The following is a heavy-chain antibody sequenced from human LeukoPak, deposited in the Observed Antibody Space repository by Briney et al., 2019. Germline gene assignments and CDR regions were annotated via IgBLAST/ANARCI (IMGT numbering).Heavy chain of an antibody. Sequence: GGSLRLSCAASGFTFSSYAMSWVRQAPGEGLEWVSAISGSGGSTYYADSVKGRFTISRDNSKNTLYLQMNSLRAEDTAVYYCAKVSVADIILGYWGQGTLVTVSS. CDR2: ISGSGGST. D-gene: IGHD6-19*01. J-gene: IGHJ4*02. CDR1: GFTFSSYA. V-gene: IGHV3-23*01. CDR3: AKVSVADIILGY.